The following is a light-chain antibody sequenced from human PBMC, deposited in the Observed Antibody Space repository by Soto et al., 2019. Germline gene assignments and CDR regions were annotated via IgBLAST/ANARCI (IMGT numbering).Light chain of an antibody. CDR3: SSYASGNTVI. CDR1: STDVDTYNY. CDR2: DVS. J-gene: IGLJ2*01. V-gene: IGLV2-14*03. Sequence: QSALTQPASVSGSPGQSITISCTGTSTDVDTYNYVSWYQQHPGKAPKLILYDVSKWPSGVSNRFSGSKSGNTASLTISGLHAEDEADYYCSSYASGNTVIFGGGTKVTVL.